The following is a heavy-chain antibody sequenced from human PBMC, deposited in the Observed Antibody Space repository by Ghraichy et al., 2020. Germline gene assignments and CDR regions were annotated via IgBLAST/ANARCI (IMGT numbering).Heavy chain of an antibody. Sequence: GGSLRLSCAASGFTFDEHAMHWVRQVPGKGLEWVSGILWNSAMIGYADSVKGRFTISTDNAKNSLYLQMNSLRPEDTAVYYCVKDTSPGGGDVWGRGTTVTVTS. CDR3: VKDTSPGGGDV. CDR1: GFTFDEHA. J-gene: IGHJ6*02. D-gene: IGHD4-23*01. CDR2: ILWNSAMI. V-gene: IGHV3-9*01.